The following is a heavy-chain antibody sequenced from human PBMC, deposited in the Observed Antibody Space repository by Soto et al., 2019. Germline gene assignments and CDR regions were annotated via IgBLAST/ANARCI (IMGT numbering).Heavy chain of an antibody. J-gene: IGHJ6*02. CDR1: GGTFSSYA. CDR2: IIPIFGTA. Sequence: ASVKVSCKASGGTFSSYAISWVRQAPGQGLEWMGGIIPIFGTANYAQKFQGRVTITADESTSTAYMELSSLRSEDTAVYYCASYCGGDCYSIISWRSPLYGMDVWGQGTTVTVSS. V-gene: IGHV1-69*13. CDR3: ASYCGGDCYSIISWRSPLYGMDV. D-gene: IGHD2-21*02.